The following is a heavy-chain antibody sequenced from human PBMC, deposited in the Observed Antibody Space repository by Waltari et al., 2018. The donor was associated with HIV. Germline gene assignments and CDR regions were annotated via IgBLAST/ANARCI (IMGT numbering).Heavy chain of an antibody. J-gene: IGHJ4*02. CDR3: ARGGYTYGDDY. Sequence: TSYDINWVRQATGQGLEWMGWMTPNSGKTGYAQKFQGRVTMTRNTSISTAYMELSSLRSDDTAVYYCARGGYTYGDDYWGQGTLVTVSS. V-gene: IGHV1-8*01. CDR1: TSYD. D-gene: IGHD5-18*01. CDR2: MTPNSGKT.